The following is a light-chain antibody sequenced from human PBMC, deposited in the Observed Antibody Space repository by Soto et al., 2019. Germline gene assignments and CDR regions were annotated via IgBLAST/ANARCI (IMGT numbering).Light chain of an antibody. CDR2: DVS. V-gene: IGLV2-11*01. CDR1: NSNIGSYY. CDR3: CSYADNYSYV. Sequence: QSVLTQPPSASETPGQRVTISCSGSNSNIGSYYIFWYQQHPGKAPKLMTYDVSKRPSGVPDRFSGSKSGNTASLTISGLQAEDEADYYCCSYADNYSYVCGTGTKVTV. J-gene: IGLJ1*01.